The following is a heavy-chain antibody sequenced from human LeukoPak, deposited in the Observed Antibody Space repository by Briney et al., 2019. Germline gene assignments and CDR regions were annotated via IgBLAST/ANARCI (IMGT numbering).Heavy chain of an antibody. CDR1: GGTFSSYA. J-gene: IGHJ4*02. D-gene: IGHD3-10*01. Sequence: ASVKVSCKASGGTFSSYAISWVRQAPGQGLEWMGRIIPILGIANYAQKFQGRVTITADKSTSTAYMELSSLRSEDTAVYYCARVLSQYYYGSGSYYYDYWGQGTLVTVSS. V-gene: IGHV1-69*04. CDR3: ARVLSQYYYGSGSYYYDY. CDR2: IIPILGIA.